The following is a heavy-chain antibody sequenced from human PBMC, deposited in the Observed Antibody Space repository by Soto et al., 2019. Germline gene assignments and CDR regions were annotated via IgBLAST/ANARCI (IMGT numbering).Heavy chain of an antibody. Sequence: QLQLQESGPGLVKPSETLSLTCTVSGGSISSGSYSWGWIRQPPGKGLEWIGSIYYSGSTSYNPSLKSRVTISVDTSKNQYSMKLSSVTAADTAVYYCARRGGGSRVLFDPWGQGTLVTVSS. CDR2: IYYSGST. CDR1: GGSISSGSYS. V-gene: IGHV4-39*01. D-gene: IGHD2-2*01. CDR3: ARRGGGSRVLFDP. J-gene: IGHJ5*02.